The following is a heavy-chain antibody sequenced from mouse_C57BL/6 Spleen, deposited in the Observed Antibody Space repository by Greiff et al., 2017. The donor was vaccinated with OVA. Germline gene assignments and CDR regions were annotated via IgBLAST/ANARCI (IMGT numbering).Heavy chain of an antibody. CDR1: GYTFTSYW. CDR2: IDPNSGGT. J-gene: IGHJ1*03. Sequence: QVQLQQPGAELVKPGASVKLSCKASGYTFTSYWMHWVKQRPGRGLEWIGRIDPNSGGTKYNEKFKSKATLTVDKPSSTAYMPLSSLTSEDSAIYDCARGATIVAHWYFDVWGTGTPVTVSS. CDR3: ARGATIVAHWYFDV. V-gene: IGHV1-62-3*01. D-gene: IGHD1-1*01.